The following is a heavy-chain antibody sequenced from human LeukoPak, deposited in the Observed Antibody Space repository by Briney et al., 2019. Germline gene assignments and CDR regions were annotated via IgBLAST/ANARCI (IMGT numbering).Heavy chain of an antibody. V-gene: IGHV4-4*07. J-gene: IGHJ6*02. CDR2: IYTSGST. CDR1: GGSISSYY. Sequence: SETLPLTCTVSGGSISSYYWSWIRQPAGKGLEWIGRIYTSGSTKYNPSLKSRVTMSVDTSKNQFSLKLSSVTAADTAVYYCARDITMVRGVMHYYYYGMDVWGQGTTVTVSS. CDR3: ARDITMVRGVMHYYYYGMDV. D-gene: IGHD3-10*01.